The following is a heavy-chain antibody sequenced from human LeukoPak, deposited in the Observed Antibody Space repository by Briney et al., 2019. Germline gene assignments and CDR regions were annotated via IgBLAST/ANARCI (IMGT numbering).Heavy chain of an antibody. V-gene: IGHV4-59*08. D-gene: IGHD5-18*01. CDR2: IYYTGST. Sequence: SETLSLTCTVSVGSISRDYWSWIRQPPGKGLEWIGYIYYTGSTNYNPSLKSRVTISVDTSKNQFSLKLSSVTAADTAVYYCARSRPVDTAMVGLFDYWGQGTLVTVSS. CDR1: VGSISRDY. J-gene: IGHJ4*02. CDR3: ARSRPVDTAMVGLFDY.